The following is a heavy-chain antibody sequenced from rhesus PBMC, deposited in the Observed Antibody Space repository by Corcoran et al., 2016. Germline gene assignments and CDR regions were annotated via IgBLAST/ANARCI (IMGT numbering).Heavy chain of an antibody. D-gene: IGHD3-22*01. Sequence: QVQLQESGPGLVKPSETLSVTCAVSGGSISSSYWLWIRQAPGKGLEWIGYIYGSGSNTNYNPSLKSRVSLSVETSKNQLSLQLSSVTAADTDVYYCASGDYYGGYWGHGVLVTVSS. CDR3: ASGDYYGGY. CDR2: IYGSGSNT. V-gene: IGHV4-169*02. CDR1: GGSISSSY. J-gene: IGHJ4*01.